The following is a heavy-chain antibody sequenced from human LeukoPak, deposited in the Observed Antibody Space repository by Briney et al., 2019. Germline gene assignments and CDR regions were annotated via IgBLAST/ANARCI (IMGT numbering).Heavy chain of an antibody. D-gene: IGHD3-9*01. CDR2: ISGSGGST. CDR3: AKDIGYDILTGFNYYFDY. Sequence: HPGGSLRLSCAASGFTFSSYAMNWVRQAPGRGLEWVSAISGSGGSTYHADSVKGRFTISRDNPKSTLYLQMNSLRAEDTAVYYCAKDIGYDILTGFNYYFDYWGQGTLVTVSS. CDR1: GFTFSSYA. J-gene: IGHJ4*02. V-gene: IGHV3-23*01.